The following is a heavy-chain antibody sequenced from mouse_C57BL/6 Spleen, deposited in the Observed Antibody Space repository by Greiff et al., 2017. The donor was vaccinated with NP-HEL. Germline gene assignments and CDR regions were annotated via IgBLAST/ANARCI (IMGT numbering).Heavy chain of an antibody. Sequence: EVHLVESGGFFFQPGESLKLSCESNEYEFPSHDMSWVRKTPEKRLELVAAINSDGGSTYYPDTMERRFIISRDNTKKTLYLQMSSLRSEDTALYYCARSNGNSWFAYWGQGTLVTVSA. CDR3: ARSNGNSWFAY. CDR2: INSDGGST. D-gene: IGHD2-1*01. V-gene: IGHV5-2*01. J-gene: IGHJ3*01. CDR1: EYEFPSHD.